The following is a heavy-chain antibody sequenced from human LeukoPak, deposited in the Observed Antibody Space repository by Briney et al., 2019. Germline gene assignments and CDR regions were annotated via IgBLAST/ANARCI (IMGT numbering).Heavy chain of an antibody. CDR1: GFTFSSYS. J-gene: IGHJ4*02. V-gene: IGHV3-21*01. D-gene: IGHD3-22*01. CDR3: ARDYYDSSGYYSLLTF. CDR2: ISSSSSYI. Sequence: GGSLRLSCAASGFTFSSYSMTWVRQAPGKGLEWVSSISSSSSYIYYADSVKGRFTISRDNAKNSLYLQMNSLRAEDTAVYYCARDYYDSSGYYSLLTFWGQGTLVTVSS.